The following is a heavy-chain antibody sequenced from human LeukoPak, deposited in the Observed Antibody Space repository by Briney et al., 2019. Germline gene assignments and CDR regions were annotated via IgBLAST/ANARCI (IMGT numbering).Heavy chain of an antibody. Sequence: SETLSLTCTVSGGSISSSSYYWGWIRQPPGKGLEWIGSIYHSGSTYYNPSLKSRVTISVDTSKNQFSLKLSSVTAADTAVYYCARVWVIQDPYYYYYMDVWGKGTTVTVSS. CDR2: IYHSGST. CDR1: GGSISSSSYY. CDR3: ARVWVIQDPYYYYYMDV. V-gene: IGHV4-39*07. D-gene: IGHD2-21*01. J-gene: IGHJ6*03.